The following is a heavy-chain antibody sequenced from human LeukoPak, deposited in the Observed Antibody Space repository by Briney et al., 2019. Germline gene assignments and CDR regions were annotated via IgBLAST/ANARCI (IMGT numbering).Heavy chain of an antibody. CDR1: GDSISTSNSY. Sequence: PSETLSLTCTVSGDSISTSNSYWGWIRQPPGKGLEWIGSIYYSGNTYYNASLKSRVTISVDTSKNQFSLKLTSVTAADTAVYYCARGIKKIAARPGYYYYYMDVWGKGTTVTVSS. D-gene: IGHD6-6*01. CDR3: ARGIKKIAARPGYYYYYMDV. CDR2: IYYSGNT. J-gene: IGHJ6*03. V-gene: IGHV4-39*01.